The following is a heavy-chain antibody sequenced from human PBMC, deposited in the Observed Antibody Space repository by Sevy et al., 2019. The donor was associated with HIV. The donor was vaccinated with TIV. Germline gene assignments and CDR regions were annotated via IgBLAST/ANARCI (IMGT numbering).Heavy chain of an antibody. J-gene: IGHJ4*02. CDR1: GFTFSKYW. V-gene: IGHV3-7*01. Sequence: GGSLRLSCAASGFTFSKYWMGWVRQAPGKGLEWVANIKQDAGQKYYVDSVKGRFTISRDNAKSSLYLQMNSLRAEDTAVYFCARDDGNYYFHYWGQRTLVTVSS. CDR2: IKQDAGQK. CDR3: ARDDGNYYFHY. D-gene: IGHD1-7*01.